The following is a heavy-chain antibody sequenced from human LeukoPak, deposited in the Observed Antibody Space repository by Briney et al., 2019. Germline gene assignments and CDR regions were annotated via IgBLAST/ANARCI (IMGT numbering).Heavy chain of an antibody. J-gene: IGHJ6*03. D-gene: IGHD2/OR15-2a*01. V-gene: IGHV1-69*06. CDR2: IIPIFGTA. CDR3: ASPRRGNNYYYYYYMDV. Sequence: SVKVSCKASGYTFTGYYMHWVRQAPGQGLEWMGGIIPIFGTANYAQKFQGRVTITADKSTSTAYMELSSLRSEDTAVYYCASPRRGNNYYYYYYMDVWGKGTTVTVSS. CDR1: GYTFTGYY.